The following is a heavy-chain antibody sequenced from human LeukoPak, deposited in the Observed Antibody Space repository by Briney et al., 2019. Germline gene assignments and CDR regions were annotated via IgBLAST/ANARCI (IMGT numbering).Heavy chain of an antibody. CDR1: GLIVSGDY. CDR3: ARASSDGIIPAATSFDC. D-gene: IGHD2-2*01. J-gene: IGHJ4*02. CDR2: IYSGGTT. V-gene: IGHV3-66*01. Sequence: GGSLRLSCAASGLIVSGDYMSWVRQAPGKGLEWVSVIYSGGTTYYADSVKGRFTISRDNSKNTWYLQMDSLRVEDTAVYYCARASSDGIIPAATSFDCWGQGTLVTVSS.